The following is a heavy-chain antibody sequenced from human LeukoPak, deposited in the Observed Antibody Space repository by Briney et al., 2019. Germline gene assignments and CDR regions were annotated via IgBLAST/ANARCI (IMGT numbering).Heavy chain of an antibody. CDR2: IRYDGSNK. J-gene: IGHJ6*03. D-gene: IGHD1-26*01. Sequence: GGSLRLSCAASGFTFSSYGMHWVRQAPGKGLEWVAFIRYDGSNKYHADSVKGRFTISRDNSKNTLYLQMNSLRAEDTAVYYCAKDQGRWELRTYYMDVWGKGTTVTISS. CDR3: AKDQGRWELRTYYMDV. V-gene: IGHV3-30*02. CDR1: GFTFSSYG.